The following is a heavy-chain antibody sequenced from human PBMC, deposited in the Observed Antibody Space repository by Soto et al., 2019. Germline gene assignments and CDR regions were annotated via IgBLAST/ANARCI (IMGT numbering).Heavy chain of an antibody. J-gene: IGHJ6*03. V-gene: IGHV3-48*01. CDR1: GFTFKSFA. CDR2: ISSSSTTI. Sequence: EVQLVESGGGLVQPEGSLRLSCAASGFTFKSFAMNWVRQAPGKGLEWVAYISSSSTTIFYADSVKGRFTISRDDAKDSLFLQMNSLRAEDTAVYYCARDKTYYYTDVWGRGTTVTVSS. CDR3: ARDKTYYYTDV.